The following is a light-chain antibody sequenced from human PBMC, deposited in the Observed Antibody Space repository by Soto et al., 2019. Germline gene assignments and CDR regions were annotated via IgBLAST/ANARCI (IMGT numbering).Light chain of an antibody. J-gene: IGLJ1*01. Sequence: QSVLTQPASVSGSPGQSITIACTGTISDVGSYNLVSWYQQHPNKAPKLLIYEDNKRPSGVSNRFSGSKSANTASLTISGLQPEDEAEYFCCSYGGRRTYVFGPGTKLTVL. V-gene: IGLV2-23*01. CDR1: ISDVGSYNL. CDR2: EDN. CDR3: CSYGGRRTYV.